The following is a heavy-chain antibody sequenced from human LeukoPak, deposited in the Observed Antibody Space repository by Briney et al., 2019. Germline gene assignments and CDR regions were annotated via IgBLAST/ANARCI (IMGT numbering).Heavy chain of an antibody. V-gene: IGHV4-30-2*01. CDR3: ARLVAATGNFDY. D-gene: IGHD6-13*01. Sequence: SQTLSLTCAVSGGSISSGGYSWSWIRQPPGKGLEWIGYIYHSGSNYYIPSLKSRVTISVDRSKNQFSLKLSSVTAADTAVYYCARLVAATGNFDYWGQGTLVTVSS. J-gene: IGHJ4*02. CDR1: GGSISSGGYS. CDR2: IYHSGSN.